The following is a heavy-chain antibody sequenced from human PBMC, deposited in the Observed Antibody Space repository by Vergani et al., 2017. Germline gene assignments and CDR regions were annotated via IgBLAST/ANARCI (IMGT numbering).Heavy chain of an antibody. CDR3: AREGGDARSFDS. D-gene: IGHD2-21*01. Sequence: QVQLVESGGGVVQPGRSLRLSCAASGFTFSSYGMHWVRQVRGKGLWWVAVIWYDGSNKYYAESVKVRFTISRENSKTTLYLQMKSLRAEDTAVYYCAREGGDARSFDSWGQGTLVTVSS. CDR1: GFTFSSYG. V-gene: IGHV3-33*01. J-gene: IGHJ4*02. CDR2: IWYDGSNK.